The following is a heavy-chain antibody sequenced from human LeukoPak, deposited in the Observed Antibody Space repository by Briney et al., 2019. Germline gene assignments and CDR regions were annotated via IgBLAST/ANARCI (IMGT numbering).Heavy chain of an antibody. V-gene: IGHV3-30*02. Sequence: PGGSLRLSCAASGFTFSNYGMHWVRQAPGKGLEWVALISFDGSQKYYADSVKGRFTISRDNSKSTVYLQMNSLRVEDAAVYYCSKDLTSDFGGDLDPWGQGTLVTVSP. CDR1: GFTFSNYG. CDR2: ISFDGSQK. CDR3: SKDLTSDFGGDLDP. D-gene: IGHD3-10*01. J-gene: IGHJ5*02.